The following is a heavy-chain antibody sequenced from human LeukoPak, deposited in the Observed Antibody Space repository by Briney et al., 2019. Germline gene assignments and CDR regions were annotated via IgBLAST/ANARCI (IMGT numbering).Heavy chain of an antibody. CDR1: GGSISTSGYY. V-gene: IGHV4-61*05. J-gene: IGHJ4*02. CDR3: ARWVFCSGWYSFDF. Sequence: PSETPSLTCTVSGGSISTSGYYWGWIRQPPGKGLEWIGRIYTSGSTNYNPSLKSRVPMSVDTSKSQFSLKLSSETAADMAVYYCARWVFCSGWYSFDFWGQGSLVTVSS. CDR2: IYTSGST. D-gene: IGHD6-19*01.